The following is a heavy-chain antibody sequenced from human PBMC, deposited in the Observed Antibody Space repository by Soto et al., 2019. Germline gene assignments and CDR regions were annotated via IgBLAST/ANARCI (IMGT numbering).Heavy chain of an antibody. Sequence: ASVKVSCKASGYTFTSYDINWVRQATGQGLEWMGWMNPNSGNTGYAQKFQGRVTMTRNTSISTAYMELSSLRSEDTAVYYCARGARAIYPNNLEHRRVLYWFDPWGQGTLVTVSS. J-gene: IGHJ5*02. CDR2: MNPNSGNT. D-gene: IGHD1-1*01. V-gene: IGHV1-8*01. CDR1: GYTFTSYD. CDR3: ARGARAIYPNNLEHRRVLYWFDP.